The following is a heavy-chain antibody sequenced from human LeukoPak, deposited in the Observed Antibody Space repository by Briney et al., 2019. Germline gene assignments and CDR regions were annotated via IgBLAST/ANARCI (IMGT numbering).Heavy chain of an antibody. CDR2: IYYSGST. D-gene: IGHD3-10*01. CDR1: GGSISSSSYY. Sequence: SETLSLTCTVSGGSISSSSYYWGWIRQPPGKGLEWIGSIYYSGSTYYNPSLKSRVTISVDTSKNQFSLKLSSVTAADTAVYYCARDWARYYGSGSYKGGDYWGQGTLVTVSS. V-gene: IGHV4-39*07. J-gene: IGHJ4*02. CDR3: ARDWARYYGSGSYKGGDY.